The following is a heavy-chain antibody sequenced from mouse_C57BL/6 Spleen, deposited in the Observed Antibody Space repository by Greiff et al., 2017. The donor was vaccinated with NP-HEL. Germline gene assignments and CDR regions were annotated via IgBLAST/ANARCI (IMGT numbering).Heavy chain of an antibody. Sequence: DVMLVESGGGLVKPGGSLKLSCAASGFTFSDYGMHWVRQAPEKGLEWVAYISSGSSTIYYADTVKGRFTISRDNAKNTLFLQMTSLRSEDTAMYYCARSVAGGYFDYWGQGTTLTVSS. CDR1: GFTFSDYG. D-gene: IGHD1-1*02. CDR3: ARSVAGGYFDY. J-gene: IGHJ2*01. V-gene: IGHV5-17*01. CDR2: ISSGSSTI.